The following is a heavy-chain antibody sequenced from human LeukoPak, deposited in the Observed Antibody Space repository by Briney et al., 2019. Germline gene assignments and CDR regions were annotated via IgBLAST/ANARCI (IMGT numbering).Heavy chain of an antibody. J-gene: IGHJ4*02. Sequence: GGSLRLSCAASGFTFDDYGMSWVRPAPGKGLEWVSGIIWNGGSTGYADSVKGRFTISRDNAKNSLYLQMNSLRAEDTALYYCVREIWEQQLVLFDYWGQGTLVTVSS. CDR2: IIWNGGST. V-gene: IGHV3-20*04. CDR3: VREIWEQQLVLFDY. CDR1: GFTFDDYG. D-gene: IGHD6-13*01.